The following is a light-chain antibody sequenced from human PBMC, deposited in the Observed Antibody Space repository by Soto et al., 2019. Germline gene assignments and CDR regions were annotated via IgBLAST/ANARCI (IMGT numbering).Light chain of an antibody. V-gene: IGKV3-11*01. CDR2: DAS. CDR1: QSVSTY. CDR3: QQYGSSPRYT. Sequence: IVLTQSPATLSLSPGERATLSCRASQSVSTYLAWYQQKGGQAPRLLIYDASSRATGIPARFSGSGSGTDFTLTIGNLEPEDFAVYYCQQYGSSPRYTFGQGTKLEIK. J-gene: IGKJ2*01.